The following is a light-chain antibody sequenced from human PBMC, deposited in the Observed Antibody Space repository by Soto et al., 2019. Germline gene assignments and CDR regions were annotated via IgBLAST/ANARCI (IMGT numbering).Light chain of an antibody. J-gene: IGKJ5*01. Sequence: DIQLTQSPSFLSASVGDRVTITCRASQGISSYLAWYQQKPGKAPKLLIYAASTLQSGVPLRFSGSGSGTSFTLTISSLQPEDFATYYCQQLLSYPITFGQGTRRRL. CDR2: AAS. CDR3: QQLLSYPIT. V-gene: IGKV1-9*01. CDR1: QGISSY.